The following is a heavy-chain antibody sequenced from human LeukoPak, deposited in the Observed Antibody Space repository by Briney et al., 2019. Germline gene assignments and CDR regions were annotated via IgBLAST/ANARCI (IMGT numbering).Heavy chain of an antibody. CDR1: GYTFSGYY. CDR3: ARDSGVASLGPDY. D-gene: IGHD5-12*01. J-gene: IGHJ4*02. CDR2: INPNSGGT. V-gene: IGHV1-2*02. Sequence: ASVTLSCKASGYTFSGYYMHWVRQAPGQGLEWMGWINPNSGGTNSAQKFQGRVTMTRDTSISTAYMELSRLRSDDTAVYYCARDSGVASLGPDYWGQGTLVTVSS.